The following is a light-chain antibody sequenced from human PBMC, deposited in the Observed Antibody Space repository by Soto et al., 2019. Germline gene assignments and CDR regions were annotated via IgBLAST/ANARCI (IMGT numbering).Light chain of an antibody. CDR2: EVN. Sequence: QSALTQPASVSGSPGQTITISCAGTKFDIGRYNYVSWYRQHPGAAPKLIIFEVNNRPSGISNRFSGCKSVNTASLTISGLQVEDDAHYFCSSYTSASALAIFGGGTKVTVL. V-gene: IGLV2-14*01. CDR1: KFDIGRYNY. J-gene: IGLJ2*01. CDR3: SSYTSASALAI.